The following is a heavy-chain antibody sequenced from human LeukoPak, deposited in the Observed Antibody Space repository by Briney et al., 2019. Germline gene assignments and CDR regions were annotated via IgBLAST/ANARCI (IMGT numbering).Heavy chain of an antibody. CDR2: IYYSGST. D-gene: IGHD2-15*01. CDR3: ARGHADIGLNYFDY. CDR1: GGSISSYY. J-gene: IGHJ4*02. Sequence: SETLSLTCTVSGGSISSYYWSWIRQPPGKGLEWIGYIYYSGSTYYNPSLKSRVTISVDTSKNQFSLKLSSVTAADTAVYYCARGHADIGLNYFDYWGQGTLVTVSS. V-gene: IGHV4-59*12.